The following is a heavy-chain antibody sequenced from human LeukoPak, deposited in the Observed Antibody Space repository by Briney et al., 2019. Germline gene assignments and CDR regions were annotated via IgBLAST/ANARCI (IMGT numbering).Heavy chain of an antibody. V-gene: IGHV1-2*02. CDR2: INPNSGGT. Sequence: ASVKVSCKASGYTFTGYYMHWVRQAPGQGLEWMGWINPNSGGTNYAQKFQGRVTMTRDTSISTAYMELSRLRSDDTAVYYCARQERGGTWYNNHDYWGQGTLVTVSS. D-gene: IGHD6-13*01. CDR1: GYTFTGYY. CDR3: ARQERGGTWYNNHDY. J-gene: IGHJ4*02.